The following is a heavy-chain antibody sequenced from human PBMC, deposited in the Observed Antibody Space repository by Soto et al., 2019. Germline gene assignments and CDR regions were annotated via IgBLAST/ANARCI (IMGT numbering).Heavy chain of an antibody. CDR2: VYWDDSK. CDR3: AHCRGGVASF. J-gene: IGHJ4*02. Sequence: QITLNESGPTLVKPTQTLTLTCTFSGFSLSTRDVGVGWIRQPPGEALEWLGVVYWDDSKTYSPSLESRLTIPKDTPKNQGVLRMTKMAPVDTATYYCAHCRGGVASFWGQGTLVTVSS. D-gene: IGHD2-2*01. CDR1: GFSLSTRDVG. V-gene: IGHV2-5*02.